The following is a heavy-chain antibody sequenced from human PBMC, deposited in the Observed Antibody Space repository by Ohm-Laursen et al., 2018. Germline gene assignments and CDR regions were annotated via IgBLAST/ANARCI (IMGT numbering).Heavy chain of an antibody. Sequence: SDTLSLTCTVSGGSVRTYYWNWIRQPAGKGLEWIGRISSSGNTNYNPSLKSRVTMSVDTSKNQFSLKLSSSTDADTAVYYCAREGKSDDSTGYFLGYWGPGTLVTVSS. V-gene: IGHV4-4*07. D-gene: IGHD3-22*01. CDR2: ISSSGNT. CDR1: GGSVRTYY. CDR3: AREGKSDDSTGYFLGY. J-gene: IGHJ4*02.